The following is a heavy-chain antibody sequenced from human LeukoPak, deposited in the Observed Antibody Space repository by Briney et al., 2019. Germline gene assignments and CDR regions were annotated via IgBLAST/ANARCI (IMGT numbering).Heavy chain of an antibody. Sequence: GGSLRLSCAASGFTFSSYAMSWVRQAPGKGLEWVSSNNWNGVNTAYADSVKGRFTISRDNAKNSLYLQMNSLRAEDTALYYCARVHRYSSIWDSFDNWGQGTLVTVSS. CDR3: ARVHRYSSIWDSFDN. CDR1: GFTFSSYA. V-gene: IGHV3-20*04. CDR2: NNWNGVNT. D-gene: IGHD6-13*01. J-gene: IGHJ4*02.